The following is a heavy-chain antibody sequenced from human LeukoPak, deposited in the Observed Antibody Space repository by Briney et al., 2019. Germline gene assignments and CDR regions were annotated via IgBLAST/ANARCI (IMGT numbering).Heavy chain of an antibody. CDR3: ARVGGQQLADAAFDI. J-gene: IGHJ3*02. D-gene: IGHD6-6*01. Sequence: PGGSLRLSCAASGFTFSSYWMSWVRQAPGKGLEWVANIKQDGSEKYYVDSVKGRFTISRDNAKNSLYLQMNSLRAEDTAVYYCARVGGQQLADAAFDIWGQGTMVTVSS. CDR1: GFTFSSYW. V-gene: IGHV3-7*01. CDR2: IKQDGSEK.